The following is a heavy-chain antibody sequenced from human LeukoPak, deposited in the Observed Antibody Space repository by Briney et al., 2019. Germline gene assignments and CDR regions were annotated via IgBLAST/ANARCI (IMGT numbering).Heavy chain of an antibody. D-gene: IGHD1-14*01. Sequence: SETLSLTCAVSGYSISSGYYWGWIRQPPGKGLEWIGSIYHSGCTYYNPSLKSRVTISVDTSKNQFSLKLSSVTAADTAVYYCARPLTDPYWNDAFDIWGQGTMVTVSS. V-gene: IGHV4-38-2*01. CDR1: GYSISSGYY. CDR3: ARPLTDPYWNDAFDI. CDR2: IYHSGCT. J-gene: IGHJ3*02.